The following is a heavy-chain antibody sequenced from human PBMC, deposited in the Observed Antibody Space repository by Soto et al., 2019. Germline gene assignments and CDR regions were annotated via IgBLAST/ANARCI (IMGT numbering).Heavy chain of an antibody. J-gene: IGHJ6*03. CDR3: ARAGGTYNWNHIVDYYYYMDV. Sequence: QVQLQESGPGLVKPSQTLSLTCTVSGGSISSGGYYWSWIRQHPGKGLEWIGYIYYSGSTYYNPSLRSRVTIPVDTSKNQFSLKLRSVTAADTAVYYCARAGGTYNWNHIVDYYYYMDVWGKGTTVTVSS. D-gene: IGHD1-20*01. CDR1: GGSISSGGYY. CDR2: IYYSGST. V-gene: IGHV4-31*03.